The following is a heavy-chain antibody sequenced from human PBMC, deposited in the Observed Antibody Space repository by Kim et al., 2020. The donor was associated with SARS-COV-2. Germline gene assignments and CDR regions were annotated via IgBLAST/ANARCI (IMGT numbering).Heavy chain of an antibody. V-gene: IGHV4-31*02. CDR3: AREDPTGYYFDY. J-gene: IGHJ4*02. Sequence: YYNPTLKSRVNISVDTSKNQFSLKLSSVTAADTAMYYCAREDPTGYYFDYWGQGTLVTVSS.